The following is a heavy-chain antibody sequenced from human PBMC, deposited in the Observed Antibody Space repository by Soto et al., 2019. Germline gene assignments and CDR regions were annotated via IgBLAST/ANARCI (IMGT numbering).Heavy chain of an antibody. CDR3: ARDLVGATDSVYYYYCMDV. CDR2: ISSSSSTI. Sequence: LSCAASGFTFSSYSMNWVRQAPGKGLEWVSYISSSSSTIYYADSVKGRFTISRDNAKNSLYLQMNSLRDEDTAVYYCARDLVGATDSVYYYYCMDVWGQGTTVTVSS. D-gene: IGHD1-26*01. J-gene: IGHJ6*02. CDR1: GFTFSSYS. V-gene: IGHV3-48*02.